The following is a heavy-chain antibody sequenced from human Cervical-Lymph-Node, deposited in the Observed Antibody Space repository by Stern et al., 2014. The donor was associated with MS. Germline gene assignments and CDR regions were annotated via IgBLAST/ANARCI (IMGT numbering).Heavy chain of an antibody. Sequence: QVTLKESGPALVKPTQTLTLTCTLSGVSLTSSGVRVSWIRQPPGKALEWLASICWDDDKFYSTSLKTRLTISKDTSKNQVVLTMTNMDPADTATYYCARQRLYYYGSGTEGGLNVWGQGTTVTVSS. V-gene: IGHV2-70*04. J-gene: IGHJ6*02. CDR3: ARQRLYYYGSGTEGGLNV. CDR1: GVSLTSSGVR. CDR2: ICWDDDK. D-gene: IGHD3-10*01.